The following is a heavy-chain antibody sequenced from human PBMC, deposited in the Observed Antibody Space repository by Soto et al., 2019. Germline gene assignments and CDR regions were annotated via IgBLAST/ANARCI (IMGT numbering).Heavy chain of an antibody. Sequence: SETLSLTCPVSGGSISSYYWTWIRQPSGKGLEWMGRIFTSGGTNYNTSLKSRVTLSIDTSTNQFSPKLSPVTAADTAVYYCARDYLHALDIWGKGTMVT. CDR3: ARDYLHALDI. V-gene: IGHV4-4*07. CDR2: IFTSGGT. J-gene: IGHJ3*02. CDR1: GGSISSYY.